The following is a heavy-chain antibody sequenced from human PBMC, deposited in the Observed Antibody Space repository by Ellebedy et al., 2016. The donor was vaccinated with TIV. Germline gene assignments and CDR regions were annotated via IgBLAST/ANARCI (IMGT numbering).Heavy chain of an antibody. V-gene: IGHV3-74*01. Sequence: GESLKISCVASGFTISSYWMHWVRQAPGKGRVWVSRINSDGSSTAYADSVKGRFTISRDNAKNTLYLQMNSLNVEDTAVYYCVRGAPFDFWGQGTLVTVSS. CDR2: INSDGSST. D-gene: IGHD2-15*01. CDR3: VRGAPFDF. CDR1: GFTISSYW. J-gene: IGHJ4*02.